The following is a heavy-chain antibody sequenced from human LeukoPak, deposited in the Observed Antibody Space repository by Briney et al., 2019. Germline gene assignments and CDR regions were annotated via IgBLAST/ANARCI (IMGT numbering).Heavy chain of an antibody. CDR3: AREGAQGDFDY. V-gene: IGHV3-23*01. Sequence: GGSLRLSCAASGFTFSSYAMSWVRQAPGKGLEWVSAISGSGSSTYYADSVKGRFTVSKDNSKNTLYLQMNSLRAEDTAVYYCAREGAQGDFDYWGQGTLVTVSS. CDR2: ISGSGSST. J-gene: IGHJ4*02. CDR1: GFTFSSYA. D-gene: IGHD5-24*01.